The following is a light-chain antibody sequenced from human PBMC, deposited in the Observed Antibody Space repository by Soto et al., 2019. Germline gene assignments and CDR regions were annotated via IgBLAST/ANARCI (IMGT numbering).Light chain of an antibody. V-gene: IGLV2-14*01. CDR2: DVT. Sequence: QSALTQPASVSGSPGQSITISCTGTSSDVGGYKYVSWYQQQPDKAPKLIIYDVTTRPSGISNRFSGSKSGNTASLTISGLQAEDDADYYCSSYTSSSSYVFGTGTKLTVL. CDR3: SSYTSSSSYV. J-gene: IGLJ1*01. CDR1: SSDVGGYKY.